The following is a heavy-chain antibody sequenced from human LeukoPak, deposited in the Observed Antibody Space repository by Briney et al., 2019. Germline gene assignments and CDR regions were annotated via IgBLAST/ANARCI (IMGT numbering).Heavy chain of an antibody. Sequence: PGGSLRLSCAASGFTVSSNYMSWVRQAPGKGLEWVSVIYSGGSTYYADSVKGRFTISRGNSKNTLYLQMNSMRAEDTAVYYCARDLYSGYESYGMDVWGQGTTVTVSS. CDR1: GFTVSSNY. J-gene: IGHJ6*02. CDR3: ARDLYSGYESYGMDV. V-gene: IGHV3-66*01. D-gene: IGHD5-12*01. CDR2: IYSGGST.